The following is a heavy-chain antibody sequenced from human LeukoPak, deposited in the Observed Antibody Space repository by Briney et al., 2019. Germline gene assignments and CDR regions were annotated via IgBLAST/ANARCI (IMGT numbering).Heavy chain of an antibody. CDR1: GFTFSSYS. CDR2: ISGSGSAT. J-gene: IGHJ6*02. V-gene: IGHV3-23*01. CDR3: AKYSGRGIYYYYSLDV. Sequence: GGSLRLSCAASGFTFSSYSMSWVRQAPGKGLEWVSTISGSGSATYYADSVKGGFTISRDNSKNTLYLQMSSLRAEDTAVYYCAKYSGRGIYYYYSLDVRGQGPTVTVSS. D-gene: IGHD5-12*01.